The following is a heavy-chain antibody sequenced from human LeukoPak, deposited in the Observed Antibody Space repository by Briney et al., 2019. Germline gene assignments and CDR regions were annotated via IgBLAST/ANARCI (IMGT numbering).Heavy chain of an antibody. J-gene: IGHJ4*02. V-gene: IGHV3-21*01. CDR3: ARDHSSSWYYFDY. D-gene: IGHD6-13*01. CDR2: ISSSSSYI. Sequence: PGGSLRLSCAAPGFTFNMYSMNWVRQAPGKGLEWVSPISSSSSYIYYADSVKGRFTISRDNAKNSLYLQMNSLRAEDTAVYYCARDHSSSWYYFDYWGQGTLVTVSS. CDR1: GFTFNMYS.